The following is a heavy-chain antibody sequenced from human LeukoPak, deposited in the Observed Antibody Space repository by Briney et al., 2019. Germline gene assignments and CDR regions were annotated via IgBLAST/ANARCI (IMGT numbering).Heavy chain of an antibody. V-gene: IGHV3-23*01. CDR1: GFTFSSYA. Sequence: PGGSLRLSCAASGFTFSSYAMSWVRQAPGKGLEWVSAISGSGGSTYYADSVKGRFTISRDNSKNTLYLQMNSLRAEDTAVYYCAKDPDYDFWSGYPYGMDVWGQGTTVTVSS. CDR2: ISGSGGST. CDR3: AKDPDYDFWSGYPYGMDV. J-gene: IGHJ6*02. D-gene: IGHD3-3*01.